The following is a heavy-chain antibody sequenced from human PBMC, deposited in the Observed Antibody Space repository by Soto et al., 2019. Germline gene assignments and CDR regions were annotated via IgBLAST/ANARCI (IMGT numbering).Heavy chain of an antibody. CDR2: IYYSGST. D-gene: IGHD6-19*01. J-gene: IGHJ5*02. CDR3: ARAQYIEQWLDWEENWFDP. Sequence: PSETLSLTCTVSGGSISSYYWSWIRQPPGKGLEWIGYIYYSGSTNYNPSLKSRVTISVDTSKNQFSLKLSSVTAADTAVYYCARAQYIEQWLDWEENWFDPWGQGTLVTVSS. CDR1: GGSISSYY. V-gene: IGHV4-59*01.